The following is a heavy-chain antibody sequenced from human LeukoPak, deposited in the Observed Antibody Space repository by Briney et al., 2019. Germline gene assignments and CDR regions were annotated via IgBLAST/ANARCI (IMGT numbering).Heavy chain of an antibody. V-gene: IGHV3-11*01. CDR1: GFTFSDYY. D-gene: IGHD4-17*01. CDR2: ISSSGSTI. J-gene: IGHJ3*01. CDR3: ARDPNGDYAGAFDF. Sequence: GGSLRLSCAASGFTFSDYYMSWIRQAPGKGLEWVSYISSSGSTIYYADSVKGRFTISRDNSKNTLYLQMNSLRAEDTAVYYCARDPNGDYAGAFDFWGQGTMVTVSS.